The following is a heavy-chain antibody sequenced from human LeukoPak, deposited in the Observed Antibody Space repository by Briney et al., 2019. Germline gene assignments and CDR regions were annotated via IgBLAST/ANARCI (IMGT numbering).Heavy chain of an antibody. CDR1: GFTFSSYW. CDR3: ARRYFDY. CDR2: IKQDGSEM. V-gene: IGHV3-7*01. Sequence: GGSLRLSCAACGFTFSSYWMSWVRQAPGKGLEWVANIKQDGSEMYYVDSVKGRFTISRDNAKNSLYLQMNSLRAEDTAVYFCARRYFDYWGQGTLVTVSS. J-gene: IGHJ4*02.